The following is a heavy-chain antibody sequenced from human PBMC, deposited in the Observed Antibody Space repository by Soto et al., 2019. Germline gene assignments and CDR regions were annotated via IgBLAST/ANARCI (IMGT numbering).Heavy chain of an antibody. D-gene: IGHD3-10*02. V-gene: IGHV4-59*01. CDR3: ASMIGDPVLSFDS. Sequence: QVQLQESGPGLVKPSETLSLTCTVSGGSISSYYWSWIRQPPGKGLECIGLIFYSGSTSYNPSLKSRVTISIDTSEYQFSLKLNSVTAADTAVYYCASMIGDPVLSFDSWGQGTLVAVSS. CDR2: IFYSGST. CDR1: GGSISSYY. J-gene: IGHJ5*01.